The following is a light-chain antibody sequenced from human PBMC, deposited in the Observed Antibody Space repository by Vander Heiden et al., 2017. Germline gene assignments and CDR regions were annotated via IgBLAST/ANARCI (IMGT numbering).Light chain of an antibody. CDR1: SSDAGGYNY. CDR2: EVR. CDR3: SSYTSTSTPHFV. J-gene: IGLJ1*01. Sequence: QSALTQPASVSGSPGQSITISCTGTSSDAGGYNYVSWYQQHPGKAPKLMIFEVRHRRSGVSHRFSGSKSGTTASLTISGLQADDEADYYCSSYTSTSTPHFVFGTGTTVTVL. V-gene: IGLV2-14*01.